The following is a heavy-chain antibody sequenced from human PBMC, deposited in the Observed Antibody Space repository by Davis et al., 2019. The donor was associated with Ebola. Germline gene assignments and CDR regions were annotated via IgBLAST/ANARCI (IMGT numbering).Heavy chain of an antibody. Sequence: GESLKISCAASGFTFSSYWMSWVRQAPGKGLEWVANIKQDGSEKYYVDSVKGRFTISRDNAKNSLYLQMNSLRAEDTAVYYCAKDGSSRVQWLVLFGMDVWGQGTTVTVSS. V-gene: IGHV3-7*03. CDR3: AKDGSSRVQWLVLFGMDV. CDR1: GFTFSSYW. D-gene: IGHD6-19*01. CDR2: IKQDGSEK. J-gene: IGHJ6*02.